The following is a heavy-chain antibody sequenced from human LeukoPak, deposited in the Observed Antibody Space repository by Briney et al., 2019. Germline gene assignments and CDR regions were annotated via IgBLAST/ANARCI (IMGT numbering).Heavy chain of an antibody. V-gene: IGHV4-59*06. CDR1: GGSISSYY. D-gene: IGHD3-16*02. J-gene: IGHJ4*02. CDR3: ARGRSYDYVWGSYRLVPYFDY. CDR2: IYYSGST. Sequence: SETLSLTCTVSGGSISSYYWSWIRQHPGKGLEWIGYIYYSGSTYYNPSLKSRVTISVDTSKNQFSLKLSSVTAADTAVYYCARGRSYDYVWGSYRLVPYFDYWGQGTLVTVSS.